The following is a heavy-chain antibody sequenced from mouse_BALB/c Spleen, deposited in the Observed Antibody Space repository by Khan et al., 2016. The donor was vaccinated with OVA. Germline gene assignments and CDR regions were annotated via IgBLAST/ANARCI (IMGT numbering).Heavy chain of an antibody. CDR3: ARVVLGLRNWFAY. J-gene: IGHJ3*01. Sequence: EVQLQESGPELVKPGASVKMSCKASGYTFTSYVMHWVKQKPGQGLEWIGYINPYNDYTKFNEKFKGKATLTSDKSSSTDYMELSSLTSEDSAVFYGARVVLGLRNWFAYWGQGTLVTVSA. CDR2: INPYNDYT. V-gene: IGHV1S136*01. D-gene: IGHD3-1*01. CDR1: GYTFTSYV.